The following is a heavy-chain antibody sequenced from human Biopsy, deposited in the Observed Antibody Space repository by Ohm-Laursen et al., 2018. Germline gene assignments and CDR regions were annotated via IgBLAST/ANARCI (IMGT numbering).Heavy chain of an antibody. Sequence: GASVKVSCKVSGGTFSKYGISWVRQAPGQGLEWIGGIMPLYGTETYTQKFQDRVTITADKSTTTAYMELSNLKSEDTAVYYCATPFQYYDSWGGYPPFDHWGQGTLVTVSS. CDR3: ATPFQYYDSWGGYPPFDH. CDR2: IMPLYGTE. J-gene: IGHJ4*02. CDR1: GGTFSKYG. V-gene: IGHV1-69*06. D-gene: IGHD3-3*01.